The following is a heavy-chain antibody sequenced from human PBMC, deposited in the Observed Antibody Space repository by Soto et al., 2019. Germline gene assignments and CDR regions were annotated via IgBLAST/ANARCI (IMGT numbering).Heavy chain of an antibody. CDR2: IWYDGINK. J-gene: IGHJ6*02. CDR1: VFTLRSYG. D-gene: IGHD1-26*01. CDR3: AREVSGSIWYYHGMDV. V-gene: IGHV3-33*01. Sequence: GWSLRLSCSAAVFTLRSYGMHWVRQAPGKGLEWVAGIWYDGINKYYADSVKGRFTISRDNSKNTLYLQMNRLRAEDTAVYYCAREVSGSIWYYHGMDVCGQGTTVTVSS.